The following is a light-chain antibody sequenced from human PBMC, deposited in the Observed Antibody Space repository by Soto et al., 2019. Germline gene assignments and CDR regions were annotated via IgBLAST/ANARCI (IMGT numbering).Light chain of an antibody. Sequence: DIQMTQSPSTLSASIGDRVTITCRASQSISTWLAWYQQKPGKAPKLLIYKASTLKSGVPSRFSGSGSGTEFTLTISSLQPDDFATYYCQHYNGNSLLTFGGGTKVDIK. CDR2: KAS. V-gene: IGKV1-5*03. CDR1: QSISTW. J-gene: IGKJ4*01. CDR3: QHYNGNSLLT.